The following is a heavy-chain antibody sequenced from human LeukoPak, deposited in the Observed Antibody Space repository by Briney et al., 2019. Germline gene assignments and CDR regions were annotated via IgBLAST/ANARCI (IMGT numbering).Heavy chain of an antibody. Sequence: SETLSLTCTVSGGSINSANYYWGWLRQPPGKGLEWIDSIYYSETTYDNPSLKSRVTISIETSKNQFSLKLSSVTASDTAVYYCARQRADYYYYYVDVWGKGTTVAVS. CDR3: ARQRADYYYYYVDV. J-gene: IGHJ6*03. CDR1: GGSINSANYY. V-gene: IGHV4-39*01. CDR2: IYYSETT.